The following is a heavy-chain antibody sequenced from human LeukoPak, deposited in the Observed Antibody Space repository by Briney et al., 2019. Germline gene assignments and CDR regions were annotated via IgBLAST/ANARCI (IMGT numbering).Heavy chain of an antibody. Sequence: GESLKISCEGSGYTFTSYRIGWVRQVPGKGLEWMGVISPGGSESRYSPSFQGQVTFSADKSIGTAYLQWNSLEASDTAIYYCARFSVQNYGVGPDYWGQGTLVTVSS. D-gene: IGHD4-17*01. V-gene: IGHV5-51*01. CDR1: GYTFTSYR. CDR3: ARFSVQNYGVGPDY. J-gene: IGHJ4*02. CDR2: ISPGGSES.